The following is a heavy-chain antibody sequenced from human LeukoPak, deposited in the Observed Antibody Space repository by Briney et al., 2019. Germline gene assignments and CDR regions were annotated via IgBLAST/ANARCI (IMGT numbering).Heavy chain of an antibody. CDR2: IKDSGSP. J-gene: IGHJ4*02. D-gene: IGHD6-19*01. CDR3: ARGRFSGLPRATTSQFDY. Sequence: SETLSLTCAVYGGSFSGYSWTWIRQPPGKGLEWIGEIKDSGSPTFNPSLKSRVTMSVDTSNNEFSVRLSSLTAADTAVYYCARGRFSGLPRATTSQFDYWGQGTLVTVSS. V-gene: IGHV4-34*01. CDR1: GGSFSGYS.